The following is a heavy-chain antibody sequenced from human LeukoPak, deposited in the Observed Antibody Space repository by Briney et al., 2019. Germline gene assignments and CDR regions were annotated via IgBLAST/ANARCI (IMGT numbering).Heavy chain of an antibody. CDR1: GYSFTSYW. J-gene: IGHJ4*02. Sequence: GESLKISFKGSGYSFTSYWIGWVRPMPGKGLEWMGIIYPGDSDTRYSPSFQGQVTISADRSISTAYLQWSSLKASDTAMYYCASRIAVAGTASGLVFDYWGRGTLVTVSS. CDR2: IYPGDSDT. V-gene: IGHV5-51*01. CDR3: ASRIAVAGTASGLVFDY. D-gene: IGHD6-19*01.